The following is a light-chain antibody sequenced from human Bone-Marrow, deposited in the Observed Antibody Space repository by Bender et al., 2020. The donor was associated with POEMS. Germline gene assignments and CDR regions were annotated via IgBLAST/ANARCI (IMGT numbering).Light chain of an antibody. CDR3: QVWDTSTAV. V-gene: IGLV3-9*01. CDR2: RDT. CDR1: NIGGKN. J-gene: IGLJ1*01. Sequence: SYELTQPLSVSVALGQTARVTCGGNNIGGKNVHWYQQKPGQAPVLVIYRDTNRPPGIPERFAGSNSGNTATLIITRAKGGDEADYYCQVWDTSTAVFGTGTKVTVL.